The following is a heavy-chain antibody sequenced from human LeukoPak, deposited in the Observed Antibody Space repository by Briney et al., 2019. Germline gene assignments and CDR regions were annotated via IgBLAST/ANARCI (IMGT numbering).Heavy chain of an antibody. CDR2: IKPDGSGK. Sequence: GGSLRLSCVATGFSFSTSDMSWVRQAPGKGLEWVASIKPDGSGKYYVDSVKGRFTISRDNAENALYLQLNSLRAEDTAVYFCVRLGDSSGYYDYWGQGTLVTVSS. V-gene: IGHV3-7*01. J-gene: IGHJ4*02. D-gene: IGHD3-22*01. CDR1: GFSFSTSD. CDR3: VRLGDSSGYYDY.